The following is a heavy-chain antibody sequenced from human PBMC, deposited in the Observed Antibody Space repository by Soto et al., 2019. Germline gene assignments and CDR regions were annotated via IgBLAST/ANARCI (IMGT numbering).Heavy chain of an antibody. V-gene: IGHV1-58*01. Sequence: SVKVSCKASGFTFTSSAVQWVREARGQRLEWIGWIVVGSGNTNYAQKFQERVTITRDMSTSTAYMELSSLRSEDTAVYYCAAGSYCTNGVCQVYYYYGMDVWGQGTTVTVSS. D-gene: IGHD2-8*01. CDR2: IVVGSGNT. CDR3: AAGSYCTNGVCQVYYYYGMDV. CDR1: GFTFTSSA. J-gene: IGHJ6*02.